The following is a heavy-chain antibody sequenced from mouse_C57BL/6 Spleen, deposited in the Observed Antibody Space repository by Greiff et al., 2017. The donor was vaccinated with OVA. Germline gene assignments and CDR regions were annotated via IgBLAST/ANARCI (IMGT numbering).Heavy chain of an antibody. J-gene: IGHJ1*03. CDR3: ARIDLYEYDWYFDV. CDR2: ISYDGSN. CDR1: GYSITSGYY. D-gene: IGHD2-4*01. V-gene: IGHV3-6*01. Sequence: DVKLQESGPGLVKPSQSLSLTCSVTGYSITSGYYWNWIRQFPGNKLEWMGYISYDGSNNYKPSLKNRISITRDTSKNQFFLKLNSVTTEDTATYYCARIDLYEYDWYFDVWGTGTTVTVSS.